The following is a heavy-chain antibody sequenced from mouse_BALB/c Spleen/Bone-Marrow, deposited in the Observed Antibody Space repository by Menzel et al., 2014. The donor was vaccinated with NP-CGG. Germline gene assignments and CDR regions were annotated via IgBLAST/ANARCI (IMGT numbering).Heavy chain of an antibody. CDR2: INPDSRTL. D-gene: IGHD2-2*01. CDR1: GLDFSRYW. CDR3: SRLGCWGGLAY. V-gene: IGHV4-1*02. J-gene: IGHJ3*01. Sequence: EVQLQQSGGGLVQPGGSLKVSCAASGLDFSRYWMSWVRQAPGKGLEWIGEINPDSRTLNYTPSLKDKFIISRDNAKNTLCLQMRRVRSGEGALCCCSRLGCWGGLAYWGQGTLVTVSA.